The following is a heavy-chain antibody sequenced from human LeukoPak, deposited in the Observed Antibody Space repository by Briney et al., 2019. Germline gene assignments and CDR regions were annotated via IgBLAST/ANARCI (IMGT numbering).Heavy chain of an antibody. D-gene: IGHD3-10*01. CDR2: ISAYNGNT. J-gene: IGHJ4*02. CDR3: GIGENTGTLDY. V-gene: IGHV1-18*01. Sequence: ASVKVSCKASGYTLTSYGISWVRQAPGQGLEWMGWISAYNGNTNYAQKLQGRVTMTTDTSTSTAYMELRSLRSGDTAVYYCGIGENTGTLDYWGQGTLVTVSS. CDR1: GYTLTSYG.